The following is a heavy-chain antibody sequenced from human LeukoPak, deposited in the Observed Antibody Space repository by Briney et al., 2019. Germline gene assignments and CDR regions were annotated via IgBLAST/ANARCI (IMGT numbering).Heavy chain of an antibody. CDR2: INPNSGGT. CDR3: ARIYQNALGDYDYYGMDV. D-gene: IGHD1-1*01. CDR1: GYTFTGYQ. Sequence: ASVTVSCKASGYTFTGYQMHWVRQAPGQGLEWMGWINPNSGGTNYAQKFQGRVTMTRETSISTAYMELSSLRSDDTAIYYCARIYQNALGDYDYYGMDVWGQGTTATVSS. J-gene: IGHJ6*02. V-gene: IGHV1-2*02.